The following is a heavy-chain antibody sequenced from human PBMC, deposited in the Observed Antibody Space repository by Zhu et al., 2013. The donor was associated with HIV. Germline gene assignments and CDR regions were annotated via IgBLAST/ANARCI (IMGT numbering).Heavy chain of an antibody. V-gene: IGHV4-38-2*02. CDR2: IYHSGST. D-gene: IGHD2-2*01. CDR3: ARDGQLLHYYYGMDV. J-gene: IGHJ6*02. Sequence: QVQLQESGPGLVKPSETLSLTCAVSGYSISSGYYWGWIRQPPGKGLEWIGSIYHSGSTYYNPSLKSRVTISVDTSKNQFSLKLSSVTAADTAVYYCARDGQLLHYYYGMDVWGQGTTVTVSS. CDR1: GYSISSGYY.